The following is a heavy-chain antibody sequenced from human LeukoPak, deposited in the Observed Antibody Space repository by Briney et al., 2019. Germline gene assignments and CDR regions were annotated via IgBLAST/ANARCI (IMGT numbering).Heavy chain of an antibody. J-gene: IGHJ4*02. CDR1: GGSINSGSYY. D-gene: IGHD6-19*01. CDR2: TYYSGST. Sequence: SETLSLTCTVSGGSINSGSYYWNWIRQPAGKGLEWIGSTYYSGSTYYNPSLKSRVTISVDTSKNQFSLKLSSVSAADTAVYYCARASSGWGFYWGQGTLVTVSS. CDR3: ARASSGWGFY. V-gene: IGHV4-39*07.